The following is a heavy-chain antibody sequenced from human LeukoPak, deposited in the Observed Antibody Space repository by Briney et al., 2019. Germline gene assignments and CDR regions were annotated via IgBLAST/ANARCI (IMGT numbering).Heavy chain of an antibody. Sequence: GRSLRLSCAASGFTFSSYAMHWVRQAPGKGLEWVAVISYDGSNKYYADSVKGRFTISRDNSKNTLYLQMNSLRAEDTAVYHCARAELWFGELGGYYYYGMDVWGKGTTVTVPS. CDR2: ISYDGSNK. V-gene: IGHV3-30*04. CDR1: GFTFSSYA. CDR3: ARAELWFGELGGYYYYGMDV. D-gene: IGHD3-10*01. J-gene: IGHJ6*04.